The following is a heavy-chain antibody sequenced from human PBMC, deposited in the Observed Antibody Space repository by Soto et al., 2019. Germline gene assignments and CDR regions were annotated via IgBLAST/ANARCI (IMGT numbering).Heavy chain of an antibody. CDR2: ISAYNGNT. D-gene: IGHD6-19*01. Sequence: GASVKVSCKASGYTFTSYGISWVRQAPGQGLEWMGWISAYNGNTNYAQKLQGRVTMTTDTSTSTAYMELRSLRSDDTAVYYCARVRAIAVAASYYSYGMDVWGQGTTVTVSS. CDR3: ARVRAIAVAASYYSYGMDV. V-gene: IGHV1-18*01. J-gene: IGHJ6*02. CDR1: GYTFTSYG.